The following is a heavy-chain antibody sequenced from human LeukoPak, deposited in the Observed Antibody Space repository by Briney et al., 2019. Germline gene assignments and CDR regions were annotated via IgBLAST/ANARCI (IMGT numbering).Heavy chain of an antibody. CDR2: IYTSGST. Sequence: SETLSLTCTVSGGSISSYYWSWIRQPAGKGRECIGRIYTSGSTNYNPSLKSRVPMSVDTSKNQFSLKLSSVTAADTAVYYCARGVIIEYYFDYWGQGTLVTVSS. CDR1: GGSISSYY. CDR3: ARGVIIEYYFDY. D-gene: IGHD3-10*01. V-gene: IGHV4-4*07. J-gene: IGHJ4*02.